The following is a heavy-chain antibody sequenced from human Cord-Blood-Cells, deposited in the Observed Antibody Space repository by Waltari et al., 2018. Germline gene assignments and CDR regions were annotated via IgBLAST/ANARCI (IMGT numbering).Heavy chain of an antibody. V-gene: IGHV1-18*01. CDR1: GYTFTSHG. D-gene: IGHD2-15*01. Sequence: QVQLVQSGAEVKKPGASVKVSCKASGYTFTSHGISSVRQAPGQGLEWMGWISAYNCNTNYAQKLQGRVTMTTDTSTSTAYMELRSLRSDDTAVYYCARDLGGCSGGSCYSENWFDPWGQGTLVTVSS. CDR2: ISAYNCNT. J-gene: IGHJ5*02. CDR3: ARDLGGCSGGSCYSENWFDP.